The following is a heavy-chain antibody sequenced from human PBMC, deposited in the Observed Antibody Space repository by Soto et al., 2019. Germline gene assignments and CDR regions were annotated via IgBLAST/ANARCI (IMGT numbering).Heavy chain of an antibody. J-gene: IGHJ3*02. Sequence: QVQLVQSGAEVKKPGSSVKVSCKASGGTFSSYAISWVRQAPGQGLEWMGGIIPIFGTENYEQKFQGRVTITADKSTSTAYMELSSLRSEDTAVYYCARGGGDRAVDAFDIWGQGTMVTVSS. CDR3: ARGGGDRAVDAFDI. V-gene: IGHV1-69*06. CDR2: IIPIFGTE. D-gene: IGHD2-21*01. CDR1: GGTFSSYA.